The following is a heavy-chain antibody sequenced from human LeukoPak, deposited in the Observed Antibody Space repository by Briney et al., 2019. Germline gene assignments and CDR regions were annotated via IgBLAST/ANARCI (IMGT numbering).Heavy chain of an antibody. CDR3: AREGLWFGELLEDYYYYGMDV. Sequence: ASVKVSCKASGYTFTSYDINWVRQATGQGLEWMGWMNPNSGNTGYAQKLQGRVTMTRNTSISTAYMELSSLRSEDTAAYYCAREGLWFGELLEDYYYYGMDVWGQGTTVTVSS. J-gene: IGHJ6*02. CDR1: GYTFTSYD. CDR2: MNPNSGNT. V-gene: IGHV1-8*01. D-gene: IGHD3-10*01.